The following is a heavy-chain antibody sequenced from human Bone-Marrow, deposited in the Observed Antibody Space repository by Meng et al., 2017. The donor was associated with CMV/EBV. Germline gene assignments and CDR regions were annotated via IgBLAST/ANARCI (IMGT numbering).Heavy chain of an antibody. J-gene: IGHJ6*02. Sequence: ASVKVSCKASGYTFTSYYMHWVRQAPGQGLEWMGWINPNSGGTNYAQKFQGRVTMTRDTSISTAYMELSRLRSDDTAVYYCARGRWSDTAMVYGMDVWGQGTTVTVSS. CDR3: ARGRWSDTAMVYGMDV. V-gene: IGHV1-2*02. CDR1: GYTFTSYY. D-gene: IGHD5-18*01. CDR2: INPNSGGT.